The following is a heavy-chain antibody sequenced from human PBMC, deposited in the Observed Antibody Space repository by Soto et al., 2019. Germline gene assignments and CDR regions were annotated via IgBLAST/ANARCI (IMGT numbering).Heavy chain of an antibody. Sequence: QLQLQESGPGLVKPSETLSLTCTVSGGSISSSSYYWGWIRQPPGKGLEWIGSIYYSGSTYYNPSLKSRVTISVDTSKNQFSLKLSSVTAADTAVYYCARQRWLVPPGYWGQGTLVTVSS. CDR2: IYYSGST. J-gene: IGHJ4*02. D-gene: IGHD6-19*01. CDR3: ARQRWLVPPGY. V-gene: IGHV4-39*01. CDR1: GGSISSSSYY.